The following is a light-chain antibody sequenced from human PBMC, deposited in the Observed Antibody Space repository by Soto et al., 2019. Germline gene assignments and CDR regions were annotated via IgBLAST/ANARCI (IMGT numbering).Light chain of an antibody. CDR1: QSVSTN. J-gene: IGKJ1*01. CDR2: GAS. V-gene: IGKV3-15*01. Sequence: EVVMSQYPATLSVSPGERATLSCRASQSVSTNLVWYQQKPGQAPRLLIYGASTRATGIPARFSGSGSGTEFTLTISSLQSEDFAVYYCQQYKNWPPWTFGQGTKVEIK. CDR3: QQYKNWPPWT.